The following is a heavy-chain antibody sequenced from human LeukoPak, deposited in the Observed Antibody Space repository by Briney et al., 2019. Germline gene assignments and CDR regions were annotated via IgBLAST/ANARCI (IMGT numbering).Heavy chain of an antibody. V-gene: IGHV3-7*01. D-gene: IGHD6-19*01. Sequence: PGGSLRLSCAASGFTFSGRWMSWVRQAPGKGLEWVANIKPDGSEKNYVDSVKGRFTISRDNAKSSLYLQMNSLRVEDTAVYYCASKQWLVSDFDYWGQGTLVTVSS. CDR2: IKPDGSEK. J-gene: IGHJ4*02. CDR1: GFTFSGRW. CDR3: ASKQWLVSDFDY.